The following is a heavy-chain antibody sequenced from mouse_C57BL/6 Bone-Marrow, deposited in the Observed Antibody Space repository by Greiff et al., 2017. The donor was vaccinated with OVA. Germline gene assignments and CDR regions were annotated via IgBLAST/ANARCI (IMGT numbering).Heavy chain of an antibody. CDR3: AKTLYYYGSSSGFAY. CDR2: IWSGGST. Sequence: VKLQQSGPGLVQPSQSLSITCTVSGFSLTSYGVHWVRQPPGKGLEWLGVIWSGGSTDYNAAFISRLSISKDNSKSQVFFKMNSLQADDTAIYYCAKTLYYYGSSSGFAYWGQGTLVTVSA. J-gene: IGHJ3*01. D-gene: IGHD1-1*01. CDR1: GFSLTSYG. V-gene: IGHV2-4*01.